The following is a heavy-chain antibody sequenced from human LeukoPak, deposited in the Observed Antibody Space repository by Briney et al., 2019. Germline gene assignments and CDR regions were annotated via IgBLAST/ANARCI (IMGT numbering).Heavy chain of an antibody. CDR3: ARHSGSYYVASFFFDY. Sequence: GASVKVSCKASGYTFTSYAMHWVRQAPGQRLEWMGWINAGNGNTKYSQKFQGRVTITRDTSASTAYMELSSLRSEDTAVYYCARHSGSYYVASFFFDYWGQGTLVTVSS. D-gene: IGHD1-26*01. V-gene: IGHV1-3*01. CDR1: GYTFTSYA. CDR2: INAGNGNT. J-gene: IGHJ4*02.